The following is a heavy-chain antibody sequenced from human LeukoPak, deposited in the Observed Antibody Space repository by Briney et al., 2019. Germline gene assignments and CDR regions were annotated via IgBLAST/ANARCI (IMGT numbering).Heavy chain of an antibody. J-gene: IGHJ3*02. CDR1: GGSISSGDYY. Sequence: SETLSFTCTVSGGSISSGDYYWSWIRQPPGKGLEWIGYIYSGSTYYNPSLKSRVTISVDTSKNQFSLKLSSVTAADTAVYYCASRIVGATKANAFDIWGQGTMVTVSS. CDR3: ASRIVGATKANAFDI. D-gene: IGHD1-26*01. CDR2: IYSGST. V-gene: IGHV4-30-4*08.